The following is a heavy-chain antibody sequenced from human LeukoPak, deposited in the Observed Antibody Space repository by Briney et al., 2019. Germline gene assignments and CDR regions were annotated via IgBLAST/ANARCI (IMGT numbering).Heavy chain of an antibody. CDR3: ARERRRELYY. V-gene: IGHV5-51*01. J-gene: IGHJ4*02. CDR1: GYSFNSYW. D-gene: IGHD1-7*01. CDR2: IYPCDSDT. Sequence: GELLKISCKGSGYSFNSYWIGWVRQMPGKGLEGMGIIYPCDSDTRYSPSFQGHVTITADKSISSAYLQWSSLEASDTAIYYCARERRRELYYWGTGALVSVSS.